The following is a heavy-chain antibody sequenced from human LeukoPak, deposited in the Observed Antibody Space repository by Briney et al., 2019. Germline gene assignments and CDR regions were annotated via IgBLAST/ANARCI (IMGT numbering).Heavy chain of an antibody. Sequence: PGGSLRLSCAASGFTFSNYGMHWVRQAPGKGLEWVATITYDGSSEYYADSVKDRFTVSRDNSKNTLYLQMSSLKTEDTAVYYCAERGDGGHKSLEYWGQGTLVIVSS. D-gene: IGHD3-16*01. J-gene: IGHJ4*02. CDR1: GFTFSNYG. CDR2: ITYDGSSE. V-gene: IGHV3-30*18. CDR3: AERGDGGHKSLEY.